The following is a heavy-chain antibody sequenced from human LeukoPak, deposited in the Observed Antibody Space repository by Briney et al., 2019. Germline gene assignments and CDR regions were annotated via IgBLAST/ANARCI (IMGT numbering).Heavy chain of an antibody. Sequence: GRSLRLSCAASGFTFSCYGMHWVRQAPGKGLEWVAVIRYDGSNKYYADSVKGRFTISRDNSKNTLYLQMNSLRAEDTAVYYCARETNYDFWIGWDRVFAFDIWGQGTMVTVSS. CDR1: GFTFSCYG. CDR2: IRYDGSNK. D-gene: IGHD3-3*01. CDR3: ARETNYDFWIGWDRVFAFDI. J-gene: IGHJ3*02. V-gene: IGHV3-33*01.